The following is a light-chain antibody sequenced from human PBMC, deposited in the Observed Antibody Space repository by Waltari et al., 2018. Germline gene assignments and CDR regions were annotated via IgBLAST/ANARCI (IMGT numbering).Light chain of an antibody. CDR3: QSYDSLSDSYV. CDR1: SSNTGAGSD. Sequence: QSVLTQPPSVSGAPGQRVTISCTGSSSNTGAGSDVHWYQHLPRTAPKLLIYDNYNRPSGVADRFSASKSGTSASLAITGLQAEDEADYYCQSYDSLSDSYVFGTGTKVTVL. V-gene: IGLV1-40*01. J-gene: IGLJ1*01. CDR2: DNY.